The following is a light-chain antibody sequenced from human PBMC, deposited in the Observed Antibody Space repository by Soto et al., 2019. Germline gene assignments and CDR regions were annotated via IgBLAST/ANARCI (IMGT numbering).Light chain of an antibody. J-gene: IGKJ3*01. CDR1: QGIRSY. Sequence: DIQLTQSPSFLSASVGDRVTITCRASQGIRSYLAWYQQRPGKAPELLIYGASTLRPGGASRFSGSGSGTEFTLTISCLQPEDFVTSFCQQHNTIPPFFTFGPGTKVDIK. CDR3: QQHNTIPPFFT. V-gene: IGKV1-9*01. CDR2: GAS.